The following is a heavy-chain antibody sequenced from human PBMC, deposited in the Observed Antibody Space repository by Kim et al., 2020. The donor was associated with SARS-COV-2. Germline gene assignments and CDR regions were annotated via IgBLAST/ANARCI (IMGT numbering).Heavy chain of an antibody. CDR3: ARGTTIFGVLIIPDY. Sequence: ASVKVSCKASGYTFTSYAMNWVRQAPGQGLEWMGWINTSTGNPTYAQGFTGRFVFSLDTSVSTAYLQISSLKAEDTAVYYCARGTTIFGVLIIPDYWGQGTLVTVSS. D-gene: IGHD3-3*01. CDR1: GYTFTSYA. J-gene: IGHJ4*02. CDR2: INTSTGNP. V-gene: IGHV7-4-1*02.